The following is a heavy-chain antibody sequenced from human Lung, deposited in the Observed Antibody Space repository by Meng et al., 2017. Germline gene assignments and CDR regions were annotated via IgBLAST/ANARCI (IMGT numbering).Heavy chain of an antibody. J-gene: IGHJ4*02. CDR1: GGSFSDYY. CDR2: INHSGST. D-gene: IGHD4-11*01. V-gene: IGHV4-34*01. CDR3: ARGPTTMAHDFDY. Sequence: QVQLQQCGAGLLKPSETLSLTCVVSGGSFSDYYWSWIRQPPGKGLEWIGEINHSGSTNYNQSLESRATISVDTSQNNLSLKLSSVTAADSAVYYCARGPTTMAHDFDYWGQGTLVTVSS.